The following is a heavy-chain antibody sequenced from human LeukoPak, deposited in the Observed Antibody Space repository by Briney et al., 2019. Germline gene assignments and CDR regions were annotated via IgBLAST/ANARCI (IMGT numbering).Heavy chain of an antibody. V-gene: IGHV3-7*03. CDR3: AKVPRAELTYYFDY. CDR1: VFTFSSYW. CDR2: IKQDGSEK. Sequence: GGSLRLSCAASVFTFSSYWMSWVRQAPGKGLEWVANIKQDGSEKYYVDSVKGRFTISRDNSKNTLYLQMNSLRAEDTAVYYCAKVPRAELTYYFDYWGQGTLVTVSS. J-gene: IGHJ4*02. D-gene: IGHD1-7*01.